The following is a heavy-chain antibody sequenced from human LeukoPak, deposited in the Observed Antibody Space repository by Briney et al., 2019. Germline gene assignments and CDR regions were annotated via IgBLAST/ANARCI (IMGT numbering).Heavy chain of an antibody. Sequence: PSETLSLTCTVSGGSISTYYWTWIRQPPGKGLEWIGYIDYSGATNYNPSLKSRLTMSVDTSKHQFYLKLSSVTAADTAVYYCARVGSYCFESWGQGTLVTVSS. CDR2: IDYSGAT. V-gene: IGHV4-59*01. CDR3: ARVGSYCFES. D-gene: IGHD3-10*01. CDR1: GGSISTYY. J-gene: IGHJ4*02.